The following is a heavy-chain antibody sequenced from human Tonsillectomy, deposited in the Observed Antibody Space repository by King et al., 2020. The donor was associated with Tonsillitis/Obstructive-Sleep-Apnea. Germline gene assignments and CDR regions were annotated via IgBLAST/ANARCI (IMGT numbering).Heavy chain of an antibody. D-gene: IGHD5-24*01. CDR2: VYYIGAT. V-gene: IGHV4-59*01. Sequence: QLQESGPGLVKTSETLSLTCTVSGGSITNYYWSWIRQPPGKGLEWIGYVYYIGATDYNPSLKSRVTISVDTSKNQFSLRLSSVTAADTAVYYCARGGKGYTNYYYHYMDVWGKGTTVTVSS. CDR3: ARGGKGYTNYYYHYMDV. CDR1: GGSITNYY. J-gene: IGHJ6*03.